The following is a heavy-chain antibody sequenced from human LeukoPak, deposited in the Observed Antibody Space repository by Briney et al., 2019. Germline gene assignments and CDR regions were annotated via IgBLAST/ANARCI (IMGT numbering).Heavy chain of an antibody. D-gene: IGHD5-24*01. J-gene: IGHJ4*02. CDR1: GGSISSYY. CDR3: ARVEMATITLDN. V-gene: IGHV4-59*08. Sequence: SETLSLTCTVSGGSISSYYWGWIRQPPGKGLEWIGYIYYTGSTNYNPSLKSRVTISVDTSKNQFSLKLTSVTAADTAVYYCARVEMATITLDNWGQGTLVTVPS. CDR2: IYYTGST.